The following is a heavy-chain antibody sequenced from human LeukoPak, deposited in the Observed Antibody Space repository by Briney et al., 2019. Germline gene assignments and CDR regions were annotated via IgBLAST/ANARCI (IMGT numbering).Heavy chain of an antibody. J-gene: IGHJ3*02. CDR3: VRLGKEMATIGI. CDR2: ISGSGGST. D-gene: IGHD5-24*01. Sequence: SGGSPRLSCAASGFTFSSYAMSWVRQAPGKGLEWVSAISGSGGSTYYADSVKGRFTISRDNSKNTLYLQMNSLRAEDTAVYYCVRLGKEMATIGIWGQGTMVTVSS. CDR1: GFTFSSYA. V-gene: IGHV3-23*01.